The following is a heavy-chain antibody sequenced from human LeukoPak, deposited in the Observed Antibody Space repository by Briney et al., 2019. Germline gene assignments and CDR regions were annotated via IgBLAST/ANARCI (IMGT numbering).Heavy chain of an antibody. CDR1: GGSISSHY. J-gene: IGHJ4*02. CDR3: ARATDLEMATTYFDY. Sequence: SETLSLTCTVSGGSISSHYWSWIRQPPGKGLEWVGYIYYSGSTDYNPSLKSRVTISVDTSKNQFSLKLSSVTAADTAVYYCARATDLEMATTYFDYWGQGTLVTVSS. D-gene: IGHD5-24*01. V-gene: IGHV4-59*11. CDR2: IYYSGST.